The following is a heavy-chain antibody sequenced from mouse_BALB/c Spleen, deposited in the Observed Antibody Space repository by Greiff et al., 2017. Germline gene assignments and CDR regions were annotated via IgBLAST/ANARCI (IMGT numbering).Heavy chain of an antibody. D-gene: IGHD1-1*01. J-gene: IGHJ4*01. CDR2: ISYSGST. CDR1: GYSITSDYA. CDR3: AREGFYGSYAMDY. V-gene: IGHV3-2*02. Sequence: EVQRVESGPGLVKPSQSLSLTCTVTGYSITSDYAWNWIRQFPGNKLEWMGYISYSGSTSYNPSLKSRISITRDTSKNQFFLQLNSVTTEDTATYYCAREGFYGSYAMDYWGQGTSVTVSS.